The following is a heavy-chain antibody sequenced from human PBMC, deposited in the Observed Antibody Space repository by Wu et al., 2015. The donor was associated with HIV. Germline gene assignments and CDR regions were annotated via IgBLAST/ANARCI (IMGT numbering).Heavy chain of an antibody. D-gene: IGHD6-13*01. V-gene: IGHV1-46*01. CDR3: ARDGYSSSWYDGYFQH. Sequence: QVQLVQSGAEVKKPGASVKVSCKASGYTFTSYYMHWVRQAPGQGLEWMGIINPSGGSTSYAQKFQGRVTMTRDTSTSTVYMELSSLRSEDTAVYYCARDGYSSSWYDGYFQHWGQGTLVTVSS. J-gene: IGHJ1*01. CDR2: INPSGGST. CDR1: GYTFTSYY.